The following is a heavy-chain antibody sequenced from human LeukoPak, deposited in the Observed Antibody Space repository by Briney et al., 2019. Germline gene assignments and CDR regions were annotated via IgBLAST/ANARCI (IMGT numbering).Heavy chain of an antibody. V-gene: IGHV3-9*01. Sequence: PGRSLRLSCAASGFTFDDYAMHWVRQAPGKGLEWVSAINWNSGNIGYADSVKGRFTISRDNAKNSLYLQMNSLRAEDTAVYYCANRRPYYYDSSGYIDDYWGQGTLVTVSS. CDR1: GFTFDDYA. D-gene: IGHD3-22*01. J-gene: IGHJ4*02. CDR2: INWNSGNI. CDR3: ANRRPYYYDSSGYIDDY.